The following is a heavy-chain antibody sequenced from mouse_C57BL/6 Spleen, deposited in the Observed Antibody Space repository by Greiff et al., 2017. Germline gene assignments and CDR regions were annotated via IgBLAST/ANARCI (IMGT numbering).Heavy chain of an antibody. CDR1: GYTFTSYW. CDR3: ASMITTRGYFDV. Sequence: QVTLKESGAELAKPGASVKLSCKASGYTFTSYWMHWVKQRPGQGLEWIGYINPSSGYTKYNQKFKDKATLTADKSSSTAYMQLSSLTYEDSAVYYCASMITTRGYFDVWGTGTTVTVSS. CDR2: INPSSGYT. D-gene: IGHD2-4*01. J-gene: IGHJ1*03. V-gene: IGHV1-7*01.